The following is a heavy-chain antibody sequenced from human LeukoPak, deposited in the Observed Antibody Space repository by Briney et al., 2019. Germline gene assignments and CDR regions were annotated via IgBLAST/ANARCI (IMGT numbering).Heavy chain of an antibody. CDR2: IYHSGST. V-gene: IGHV4-39*02. D-gene: IGHD1-26*01. CDR3: ARDSPRWEQLPFDY. CDR1: GGSMSNSSYY. J-gene: IGHJ4*02. Sequence: PSETLSLTCTVSGGSMSNSSYYWGWIRQPPGKGLEWIGSIYHSGSTYYNPSFQSRVTMSVDTSKNQFSLKVNSVTAADTAVYYCARDSPRWEQLPFDYWGQGTLVIVSS.